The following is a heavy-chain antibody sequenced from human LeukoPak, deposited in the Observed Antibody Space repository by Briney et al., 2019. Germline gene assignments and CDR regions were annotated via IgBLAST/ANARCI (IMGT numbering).Heavy chain of an antibody. CDR2: IYSGGRT. D-gene: IGHD1-26*01. CDR1: GFTVSSND. V-gene: IGHV3-53*01. Sequence: PGGSLRLSCAASGFTVSSNDMSWVRQAPGKGLEWVSVIYSGGRTFYADSVKGRFTISRDNSKNTLYLQMNSLRAEDTAVYYCARDSGGIVYFDYWGQGTLVTVSS. CDR3: ARDSGGIVYFDY. J-gene: IGHJ4*02.